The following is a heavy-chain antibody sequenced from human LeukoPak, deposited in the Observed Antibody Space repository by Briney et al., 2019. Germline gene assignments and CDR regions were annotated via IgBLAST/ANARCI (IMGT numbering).Heavy chain of an antibody. D-gene: IGHD6-13*01. CDR3: ARKSMAAVGTFDY. CDR1: GYTFTGYF. J-gene: IGHJ4*02. CDR2: INPNTGDT. Sequence: ASVKVSCKAAGYTFTGYFMHWVRQAPGQGLEWMGWINPNTGDTRYAQKFQGRVTMTRDTSISTAYLELSRLRSGDTALYYCARKSMAAVGTFDYWGQGTLVTVSS. V-gene: IGHV1-2*02.